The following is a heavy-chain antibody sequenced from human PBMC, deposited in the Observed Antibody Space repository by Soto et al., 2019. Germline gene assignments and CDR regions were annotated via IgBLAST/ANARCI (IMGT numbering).Heavy chain of an antibody. Sequence: PGWSLRLSCTASGFTFGDYALNLFRQAPGKGLEWVGFIRSKAYGGTTEYAAAVKGRFTISRDDSKSIAYLQMNSLQTEDTAVYYCTRPYSNLPLVFDYWGQGTLVTVSS. CDR2: IRSKAYGGTT. J-gene: IGHJ4*02. CDR1: GFTFGDYA. V-gene: IGHV3-49*03. CDR3: TRPYSNLPLVFDY. D-gene: IGHD4-4*01.